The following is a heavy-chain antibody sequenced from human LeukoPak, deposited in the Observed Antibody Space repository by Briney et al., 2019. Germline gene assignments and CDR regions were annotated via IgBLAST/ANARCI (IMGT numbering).Heavy chain of an antibody. CDR1: GGTFSSYA. V-gene: IGHV1-69*04. D-gene: IGHD3-22*01. CDR2: IIPILGIA. J-gene: IGHJ6*02. CDR3: ARRLIGYYDSSGYYLDYYGMDV. Sequence: ASVKVSCKASGGTFSSYAISWVRQAPGQGLEWMGRIIPILGIANYAQKFQGRVTITADKSTSTAYMELSSLRSEDTGVYYCARRLIGYYDSSGYYLDYYGMDVWGQGTTVTVSS.